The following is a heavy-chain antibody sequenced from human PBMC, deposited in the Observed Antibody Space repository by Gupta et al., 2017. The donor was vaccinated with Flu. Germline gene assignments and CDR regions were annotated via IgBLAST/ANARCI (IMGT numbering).Heavy chain of an antibody. Sequence: RPEWLAWINGGNGITKYSYTFQGRLTFTRDTSASTVYLEVNNLSSEDTAMYYCARSPDLCTATICHTGCWFDPWGQGTLVIVSS. CDR2: INGGNGIT. V-gene: IGHV1-3*01. CDR3: ARSPDLCTATICHTGCWFDP. D-gene: IGHD2-2*01. J-gene: IGHJ5*02.